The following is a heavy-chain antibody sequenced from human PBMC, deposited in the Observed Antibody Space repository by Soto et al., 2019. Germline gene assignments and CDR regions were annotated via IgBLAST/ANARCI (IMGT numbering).Heavy chain of an antibody. CDR3: ARADLQFRSSAPLFDY. CDR2: ISYDGSNK. J-gene: IGHJ4*02. CDR1: GFTFSSYT. Sequence: QVQLVESGGGVVQPGRSLRLSCAASGFTFSSYTLHWVRQAPGKGLEWVAVISYDGSNKYYADSVKGRFTISRDNSKNTLYLQMNSLRAEDTAVYYCARADLQFRSSAPLFDYWGQGTLVTVSS. D-gene: IGHD6-6*01. V-gene: IGHV3-30-3*01.